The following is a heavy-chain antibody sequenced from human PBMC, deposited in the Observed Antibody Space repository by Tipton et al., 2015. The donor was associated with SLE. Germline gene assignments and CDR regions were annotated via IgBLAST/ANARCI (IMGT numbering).Heavy chain of an antibody. CDR3: AREAQYDSSAPFFDS. CDR2: IFHSGST. D-gene: IGHD6-6*01. V-gene: IGHV4-38-2*02. CDR1: GYSIRSGYY. Sequence: TLSLTCAVSGYSIRSGYYWGWIRQPPGKGLEWIGNIFHSGSTFYNPSLKSRVTISLDTSKNQFSLKLTSVTAADTAVFYCAREAQYDSSAPFFDSWGQGTLVTVSS. J-gene: IGHJ4*02.